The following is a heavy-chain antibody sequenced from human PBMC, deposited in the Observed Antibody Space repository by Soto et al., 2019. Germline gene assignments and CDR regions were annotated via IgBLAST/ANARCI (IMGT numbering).Heavy chain of an antibody. CDR3: ASEEFVTGSYRKIDY. CDR1: GGSITSGGYY. V-gene: IGHV4-31*03. Sequence: QVQLQESGPGLVKPSQTLSLTCTVSGGSITSGGYYWTWIRQHPGKGLEWIGYIYDSGTTYYNPSLESRVTISVDTSKNQFSLRLTSVTAADTAVYFCASEEFVTGSYRKIDYWGQGTLVTVSS. J-gene: IGHJ4*02. CDR2: IYDSGTT. D-gene: IGHD1-26*01.